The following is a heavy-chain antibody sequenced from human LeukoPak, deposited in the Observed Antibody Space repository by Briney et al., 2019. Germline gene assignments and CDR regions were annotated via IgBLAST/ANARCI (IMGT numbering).Heavy chain of an antibody. J-gene: IGHJ5*02. CDR2: IYTSGST. CDR3: ARAYSSSWYDSGLFDP. CDR1: GGSISSYY. V-gene: IGHV4-4*07. Sequence: SETLSLTCTVSGGSISSYYWSWIRQPAGKGLEWIGRIYTSGSTNYNPSLKSRVTMSVDTSKNQFSLKLSSVTAADTAVYYCARAYSSSWYDSGLFDPWGQGTLVTVSS. D-gene: IGHD6-13*01.